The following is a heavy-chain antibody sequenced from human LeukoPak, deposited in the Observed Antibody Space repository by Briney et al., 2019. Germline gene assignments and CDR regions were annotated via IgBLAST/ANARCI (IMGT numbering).Heavy chain of an antibody. CDR2: ISFDGRDK. Sequence: PGGSLRLSCAGSGFTFSTHGMNWVRQAPGKGLEWVALISFDGRDKQYADSVKGRFTISKDNSKNTLYLQMNSLSGDDTSMYFCARAYGGLIDYWGQGTLVTVSS. V-gene: IGHV3-30*03. CDR3: ARAYGGLIDY. CDR1: GFTFSTHG. D-gene: IGHD3-16*01. J-gene: IGHJ4*02.